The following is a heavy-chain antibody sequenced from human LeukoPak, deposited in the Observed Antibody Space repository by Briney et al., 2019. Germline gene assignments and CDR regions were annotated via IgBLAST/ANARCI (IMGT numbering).Heavy chain of an antibody. CDR1: GYTFTTYY. CDR2: INPSGGST. D-gene: IGHD6-13*01. V-gene: IGHV1-46*01. CDR3: ARGGSKQLAPPFDS. J-gene: IGHJ4*02. Sequence: ASVKVSCKASGYTFTTYYIHWVRQAPGQGLEWMGMINPSGGSTNYAPKFQGRVTVTRDTSTSTAYIDLSSLRSGDTALYYCARGGSKQLAPPFDSWGQGTLVTVSS.